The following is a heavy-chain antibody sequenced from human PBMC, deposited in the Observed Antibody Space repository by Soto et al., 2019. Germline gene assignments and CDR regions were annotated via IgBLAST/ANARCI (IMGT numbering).Heavy chain of an antibody. CDR1: GFTFSSYS. CDR3: AREGGSSSWSLYYYMDV. D-gene: IGHD6-13*01. Sequence: GGSLRLSCAASGFTFSSYSMNWVRQAPGKGLEWVSSISSSSSYIYYADSVKGRFTISRDNAKNSLYLQMNSLRAEDTAVYYCAREGGSSSWSLYYYMDVWGKGTTVTVSS. CDR2: ISSSSSYI. V-gene: IGHV3-21*01. J-gene: IGHJ6*03.